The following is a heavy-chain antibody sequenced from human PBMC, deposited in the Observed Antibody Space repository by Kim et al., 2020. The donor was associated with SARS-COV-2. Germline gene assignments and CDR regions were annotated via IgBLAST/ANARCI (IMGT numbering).Heavy chain of an antibody. D-gene: IGHD2-2*01. Sequence: GGSLRLSCAASGFTFSSYGMHWVRQAPGKGLEWVAVIWYDGSNKYYADSVKGRFTISRDNSKNTLYLQMNSLRAEDTAVYYCARMSGYCSSTSCSYFDYWGQGTLVTVSS. CDR1: GFTFSSYG. CDR2: IWYDGSNK. J-gene: IGHJ4*02. CDR3: ARMSGYCSSTSCSYFDY. V-gene: IGHV3-33*01.